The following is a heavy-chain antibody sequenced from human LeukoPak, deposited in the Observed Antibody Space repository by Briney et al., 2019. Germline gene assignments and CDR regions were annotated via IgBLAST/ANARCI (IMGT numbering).Heavy chain of an antibody. Sequence: GGSLRLSCAASGFTFSRSWMHWVRQAPGKGLEWVASIKEDGSEKYYVDSVKGRFTISRDNSKNTLYLQMNSLRVEDTAVYYCAKGLPYESRAYYDRLFDEWGQGTLVTVSS. CDR1: GFTFSRSW. CDR2: IKEDGSEK. J-gene: IGHJ4*02. D-gene: IGHD3-22*01. CDR3: AKGLPYESRAYYDRLFDE. V-gene: IGHV3-7*03.